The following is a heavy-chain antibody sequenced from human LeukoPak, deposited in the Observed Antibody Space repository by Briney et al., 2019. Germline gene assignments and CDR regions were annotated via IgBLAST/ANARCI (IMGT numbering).Heavy chain of an antibody. CDR3: ARDQSLLGLWFGELFQENAFDI. V-gene: IGHV4-39*07. D-gene: IGHD3-10*01. J-gene: IGHJ3*02. CDR2: IYYSGST. Sequence: PSETLSLTCTVSGGSISSSSYYWGWIRQPPGKGLEWIGSIYYSGSTYYNPSLKSRVTISVDTSKNQFSLKLSSVTAADTAVYYCARDQSLLGLWFGELFQENAFDIWGQGTMVTVSS. CDR1: GGSISSSSYY.